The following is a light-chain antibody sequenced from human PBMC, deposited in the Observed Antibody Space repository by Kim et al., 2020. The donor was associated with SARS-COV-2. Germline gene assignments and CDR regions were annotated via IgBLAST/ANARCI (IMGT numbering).Light chain of an antibody. CDR1: SSIIGHKV. CDR2: GTS. CDR3: ATWDDALSGPV. Sequence: RVRVTCADGSSIIGHKVVHGYQQVPGTAPKLVIYGTSHRRSGVPDRFSGSKSGTSASLAINEIQSEDESVYFCATWDDALSGPVFGGGTKVTVL. V-gene: IGLV1-44*01. J-gene: IGLJ2*01.